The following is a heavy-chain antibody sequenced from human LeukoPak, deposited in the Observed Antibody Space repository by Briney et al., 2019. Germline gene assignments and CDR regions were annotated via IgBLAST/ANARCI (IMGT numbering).Heavy chain of an antibody. CDR1: GFTFSSYG. CDR2: ISGSGGST. Sequence: GGTLRLSCAASGFTFSSYGMSWVRQAPGKGLEWVSAISGSGGSTYYADSVKGRFTISRDNAKNSLYLQMNSLRAEDTAVYYCARANGDNPRTYCGGDCYWSWGQGTLVTVSS. D-gene: IGHD2-21*02. J-gene: IGHJ5*02. V-gene: IGHV3-23*01. CDR3: ARANGDNPRTYCGGDCYWS.